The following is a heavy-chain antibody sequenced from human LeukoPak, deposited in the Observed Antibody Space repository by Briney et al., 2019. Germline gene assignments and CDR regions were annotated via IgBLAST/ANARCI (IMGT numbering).Heavy chain of an antibody. J-gene: IGHJ4*02. Sequence: TGRSLRLSCAASGFTFSTYWMHWVRQAPGKGLVWVSRIDRDASSTTYADFVKGRFIISRDIAKNTLYLQMNSLRAEDTALYYCARGKNGDSLFDYWGQGALVTVSS. V-gene: IGHV3-74*01. CDR3: ARGKNGDSLFDY. CDR2: IDRDASST. CDR1: GFTFSTYW. D-gene: IGHD4-17*01.